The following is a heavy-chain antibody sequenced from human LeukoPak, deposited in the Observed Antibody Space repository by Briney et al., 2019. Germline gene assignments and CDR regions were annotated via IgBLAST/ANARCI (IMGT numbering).Heavy chain of an antibody. CDR2: ISSSSSYI. J-gene: IGHJ4*02. CDR3: ARAVVRGVADY. V-gene: IGHV3-21*01. D-gene: IGHD3-10*01. CDR1: GFTFSSYS. Sequence: GGSLRLSCAASGFTFSSYSMNWVRQAPGKGLEWVSSISSSSSYIYYADSGKGRFTISRDNAKNSLYLQMNSLRAEDTAVYYCARAVVRGVADYWGQGTLVAVSS.